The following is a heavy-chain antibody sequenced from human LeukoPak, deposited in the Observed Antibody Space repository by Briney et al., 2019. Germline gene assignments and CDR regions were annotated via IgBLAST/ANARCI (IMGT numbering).Heavy chain of an antibody. CDR1: GGSISSGSYY. J-gene: IGHJ4*02. CDR2: IYTSGST. D-gene: IGHD6-13*01. CDR3: ARDGTAAGTFDH. V-gene: IGHV4-61*02. Sequence: PSQTLSLTCTVSGGSISSGSYYWSWIRQPAGKGLEWIGRIYTSGSTNYNPSLKSRVTISVDTSKNQFSLKLSSVTAADTAVYYCARDGTAAGTFDHWGQGTLVTVSS.